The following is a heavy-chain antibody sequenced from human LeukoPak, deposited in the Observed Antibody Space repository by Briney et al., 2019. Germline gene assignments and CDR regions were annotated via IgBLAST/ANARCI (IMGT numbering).Heavy chain of an antibody. D-gene: IGHD2/OR15-2a*01. CDR2: IRGDGSDT. Sequence: GGSLRLSCAASGFTFSSYWIHWVRQAPGKGLVWVSRIRGDGSDTSYADSVKGRFTISRDNAKNTLYLQMNSLRAEDTAVYYCARDLRVGLIADYSGQGTLVTVSS. V-gene: IGHV3-74*01. CDR1: GFTFSSYW. CDR3: ARDLRVGLIADY. J-gene: IGHJ4*02.